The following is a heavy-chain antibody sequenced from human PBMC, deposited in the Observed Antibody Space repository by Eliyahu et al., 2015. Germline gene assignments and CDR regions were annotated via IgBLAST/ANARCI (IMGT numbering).Heavy chain of an antibody. CDR3: ARGAYCGGDCHYYFDS. CDR1: GFXFXXFW. CDR2: IKPDGSVK. Sequence: EVQLVDSGGGLVQPGGSLXLSCAASGFXFXXFWXSWVRQAPGKGLEWVANIKPDGSVKHYVDSVKGRFTISRDNAKNSLFLQLNSLRVDDTAVYSCARGAYCGGDCHYYFDSWGQGTLVTVSS. V-gene: IGHV3-7*01. J-gene: IGHJ4*02. D-gene: IGHD2-21*01.